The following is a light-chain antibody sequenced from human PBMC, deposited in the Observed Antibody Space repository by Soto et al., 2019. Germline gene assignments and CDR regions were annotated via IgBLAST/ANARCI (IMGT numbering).Light chain of an antibody. J-gene: IGKJ3*01. CDR2: AAS. CDR3: QQYYSYPFT. Sequence: AIRMTQSPSSFSASIGDRVTITCRASQGISSYLAWYQQKPGKAPNLLIYAASTLQSGVPSRFSGSGSGTDFTLTINCLQSEDFATYYCQQYYSYPFTFGPGTKVDI. CDR1: QGISSY. V-gene: IGKV1-8*01.